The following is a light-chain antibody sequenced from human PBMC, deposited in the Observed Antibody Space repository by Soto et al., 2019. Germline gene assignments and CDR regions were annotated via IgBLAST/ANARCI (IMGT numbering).Light chain of an antibody. CDR1: QSVSSN. CDR2: GAS. V-gene: IGKV3-15*01. CDR3: QQYNKWPRT. Sequence: EIVMTQSPATLSVSPGERATLSCRASQSVSSNLAWYQQKPGQAPRLIIYGASTRATGIPARFSGSGSGTEFPLTISSLQSEDFAVYYCQQYNKWPRTFGQGPKVEIK. J-gene: IGKJ1*01.